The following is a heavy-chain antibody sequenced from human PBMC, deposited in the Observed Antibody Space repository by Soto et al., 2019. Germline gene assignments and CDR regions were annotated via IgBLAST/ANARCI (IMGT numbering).Heavy chain of an antibody. Sequence: ASVKVSCKASGYTFTSYDINWVRQATGQGLEWMGWMNPNSGNTGYAQKFQGRVTMTRNTSISTAYMELSSLRSDDTAVYYCARDSSTSAGHYYYYYGMDVWGQGTTVTVSS. V-gene: IGHV1-8*01. J-gene: IGHJ6*02. D-gene: IGHD2-2*01. CDR3: ARDSSTSAGHYYYYYGMDV. CDR2: MNPNSGNT. CDR1: GYTFTSYD.